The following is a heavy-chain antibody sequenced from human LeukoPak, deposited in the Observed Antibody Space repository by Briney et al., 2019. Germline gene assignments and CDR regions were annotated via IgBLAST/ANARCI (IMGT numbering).Heavy chain of an antibody. CDR3: ARHKPTGSYPLEL. CDR1: GGSISGYY. D-gene: IGHD3-10*01. CDR2: IYYTGST. J-gene: IGHJ4*02. Sequence: PLETLSLTCTVSGGSISGYYWSWLRQPPGKGLEWIGHIYYTGSTNYNPSLRSRLTISLDTSTSQFSLRLSSVTAADTAVYYCARHKPTGSYPLELWGQGTLVTVSS. V-gene: IGHV4-59*08.